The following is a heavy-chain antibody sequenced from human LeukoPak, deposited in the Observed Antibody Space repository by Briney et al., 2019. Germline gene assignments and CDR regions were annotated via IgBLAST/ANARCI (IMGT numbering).Heavy chain of an antibody. Sequence: SETLSLTCAVYGGSFSGYYWSWIRQPPGKGLEWIGEINHSGSTNYNPSLKSRVTISVDTSKNQFSLKLSSVTAADTAVYYCARGRYDAFDIWGQGTMVTVSS. D-gene: IGHD3-9*01. CDR3: ARGRYDAFDI. J-gene: IGHJ3*02. CDR2: INHSGST. CDR1: GGSFSGYY. V-gene: IGHV4-34*01.